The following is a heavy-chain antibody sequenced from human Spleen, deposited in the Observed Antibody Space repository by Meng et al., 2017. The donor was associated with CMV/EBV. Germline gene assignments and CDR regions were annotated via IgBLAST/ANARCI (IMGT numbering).Heavy chain of an antibody. CDR1: GYSFSTHT. V-gene: IGHV1-8*02. D-gene: IGHD1-1*01. Sequence: CKASGYSFSTHTINWVRQATGQGLEWMGWMNPNSGNTGYAQNFQGRVTMTRSTSLSTAYMELSSLRSDDTAIYYCARGSGDTGFDYWGQGTLVTVSS. J-gene: IGHJ4*02. CDR3: ARGSGDTGFDY. CDR2: MNPNSGNT.